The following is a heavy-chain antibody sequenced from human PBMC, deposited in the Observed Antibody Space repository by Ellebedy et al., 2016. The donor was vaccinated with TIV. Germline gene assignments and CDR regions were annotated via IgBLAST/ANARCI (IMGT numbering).Heavy chain of an antibody. J-gene: IGHJ4*02. CDR3: ARGIRELGFDY. CDR2: ISPDGTYI. CDR1: GFAFSPHA. D-gene: IGHD1-7*01. V-gene: IGHV3-21*01. Sequence: GESLKISXTASGFAFSPHALNWVRQAPGKGLEWVLAISPDGTYIFYPDSLKGRFTISRDNARNSLFLQMNNLGGDDTALYYCARGIRELGFDYWGQGTLVTVSS.